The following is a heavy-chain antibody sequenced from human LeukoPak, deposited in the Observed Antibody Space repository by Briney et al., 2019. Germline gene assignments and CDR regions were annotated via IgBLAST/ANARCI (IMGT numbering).Heavy chain of an antibody. J-gene: IGHJ4*02. V-gene: IGHV3-23*01. CDR1: GVTFSSYA. CDR3: AKAGRALLWFGELYRFDY. Sequence: GGSLRLSCAASGVTFSSYAMSWVRQAPGKGLEWVSAISGSGGSTYYADSVEGRFTVSRDNSKNTLYLQMNSLRAEDTAVYYCAKAGRALLWFGELYRFDYWGQGTLVTVSS. CDR2: ISGSGGST. D-gene: IGHD3-10*01.